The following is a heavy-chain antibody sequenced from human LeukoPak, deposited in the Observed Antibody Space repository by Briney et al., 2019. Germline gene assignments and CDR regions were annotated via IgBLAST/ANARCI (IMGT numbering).Heavy chain of an antibody. Sequence: GSLRLSCAASGFTFSSYGMHWVRQAPGKGLEWVAVIWYDGSNKYYADSVKGRFTISRDNSKNTLYLQMNSLRAEDTAVYYCAKVASIAVAADAFDIWGQGTMVTVSS. J-gene: IGHJ3*02. V-gene: IGHV3-33*06. CDR1: GFTFSSYG. CDR3: AKVASIAVAADAFDI. D-gene: IGHD6-19*01. CDR2: IWYDGSNK.